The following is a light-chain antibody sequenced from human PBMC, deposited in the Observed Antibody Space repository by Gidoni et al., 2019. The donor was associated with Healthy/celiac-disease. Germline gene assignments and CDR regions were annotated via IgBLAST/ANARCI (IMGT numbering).Light chain of an antibody. CDR3: SSYTSSSTLV. CDR2: DVS. V-gene: IGLV2-14*03. J-gene: IGLJ2*01. CDR1: SSDVGGYNY. Sequence: SSLPQPAPLSWSPGQSITISCTGTSSDVGGYNYVSWYQQHPGKAPKLMIYDVSNRPSGVSNRFSGSKSGNTASLTISGLQAEDEADYYCSSYTSSSTLVFGGGTKLTVL.